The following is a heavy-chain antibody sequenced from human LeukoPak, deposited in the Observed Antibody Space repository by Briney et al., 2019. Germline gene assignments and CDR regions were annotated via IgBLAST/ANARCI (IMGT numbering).Heavy chain of an antibody. CDR2: IIPILGIA. Sequence: SVKVSCKASGGTFSSYAISWVRQAPGQGLEWMGRIIPILGIANYAQEFQGRVTITADKSTSTAYMELSSLRSEDTAVYYCFSYSSGWYYYYYGMDVWGQGTTVTVSS. CDR1: GGTFSSYA. D-gene: IGHD6-19*01. J-gene: IGHJ6*02. V-gene: IGHV1-69*04. CDR3: FSYSSGWYYYYYGMDV.